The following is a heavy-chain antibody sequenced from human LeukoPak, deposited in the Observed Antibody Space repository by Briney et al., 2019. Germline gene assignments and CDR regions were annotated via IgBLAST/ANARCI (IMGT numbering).Heavy chain of an antibody. D-gene: IGHD1/OR15-1a*01. J-gene: IGHJ3*02. V-gene: IGHV3-48*04. CDR2: ITSNLNTI. CDR1: GFTFSTYN. Sequence: GGSLRLSCAASGFTFSTYNMNWVRQAPGKGLEWLAYITSNLNTIYYADSVKGRFTISRDNAKNSLYLQMNSLRAEDTAVYYCARERARPNKAFDIWGQGTMVTVSS. CDR3: ARERARPNKAFDI.